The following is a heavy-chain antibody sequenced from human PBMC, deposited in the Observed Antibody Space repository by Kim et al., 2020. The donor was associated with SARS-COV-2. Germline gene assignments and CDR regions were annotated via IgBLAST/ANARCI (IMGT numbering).Heavy chain of an antibody. J-gene: IGHJ4*02. Sequence: GGSLRLSCAASGFTFSSHGMHWVRQAPGKGLEWVAVISHDRSFRYYADSVKGRFTISRDDSKKTLDLQMNSLRAEDTAVYYCARDVIGSFDYLGQGSLV. CDR3: ARDVIGSFDY. CDR1: GFTFSSHG. V-gene: IGHV3-30*04. CDR2: ISHDRSFR. D-gene: IGHD2-21*01.